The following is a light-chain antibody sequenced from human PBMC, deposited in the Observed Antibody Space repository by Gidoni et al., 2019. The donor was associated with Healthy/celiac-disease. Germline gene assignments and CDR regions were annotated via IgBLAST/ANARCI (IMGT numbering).Light chain of an antibody. CDR2: GAS. J-gene: IGKJ4*01. CDR3: QQYNNWPLT. V-gene: IGKV3-15*01. Sequence: EIVMTQSTATLSVSPGERATLSCRASQSVSSNLAWYQQKPGQAPRLLNYGASTRATGIPARFSGSGSGTEFTLTFSSLQSEDFAVYYCQQYNNWPLTFGGGTKVEIK. CDR1: QSVSSN.